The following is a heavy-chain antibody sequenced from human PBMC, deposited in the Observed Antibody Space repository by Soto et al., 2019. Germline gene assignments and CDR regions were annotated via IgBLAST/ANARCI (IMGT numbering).Heavy chain of an antibody. CDR3: ANFSASSMHANWFDP. CDR2: ISYDENTK. CDR1: GFDFRGTG. Sequence: GGSLRLSCKASGFDFRGTGMHWVRQAPGKGLEWVAVISYDENTKDYRDSVKGRFTVSRDNSNNTLYLQMHSLTSDETAVYYCANFSASSMHANWFDPWGQGTLVTVSS. J-gene: IGHJ5*02. V-gene: IGHV3-30*18. D-gene: IGHD2-8*01.